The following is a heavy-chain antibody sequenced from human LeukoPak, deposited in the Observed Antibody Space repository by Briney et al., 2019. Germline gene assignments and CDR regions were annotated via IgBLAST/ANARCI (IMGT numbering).Heavy chain of an antibody. CDR2: IRHSGST. J-gene: IGHJ4*02. CDR1: GDSISDSDW. Sequence: SETLSLTCTVSGDSISDSDWWTWVRQPPGKGLEWIGEIRHSGSTNYSPSLKSRVTISIDKFKNQLSLKLSSVTAADTANYFCARAGIPWNPADCWGQGTLVIVSS. D-gene: IGHD1-14*01. V-gene: IGHV4-4*02. CDR3: ARAGIPWNPADC.